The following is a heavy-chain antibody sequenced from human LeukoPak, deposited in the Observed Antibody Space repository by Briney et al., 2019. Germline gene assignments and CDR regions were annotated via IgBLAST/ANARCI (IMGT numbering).Heavy chain of an antibody. J-gene: IGHJ4*02. Sequence: GGSLRLSCAASGFAFSTYAMHRVRQAPGKGLEWVSAISGSGGSTYYADSVKGRFTISRDNSKNTLYLQMNSLRAEDTAVYYCAKGDYYDSSGSIDYWGQGTLVTVSS. CDR1: GFAFSTYA. CDR3: AKGDYYDSSGSIDY. CDR2: ISGSGGST. D-gene: IGHD3-22*01. V-gene: IGHV3-23*01.